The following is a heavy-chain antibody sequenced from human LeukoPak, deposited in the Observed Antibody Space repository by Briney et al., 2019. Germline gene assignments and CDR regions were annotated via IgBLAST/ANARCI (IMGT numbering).Heavy chain of an antibody. D-gene: IGHD6-13*01. V-gene: IGHV1-69*05. CDR2: IIPIFGTA. J-gene: IGHJ5*02. Sequence: ASVKVSCKASGGTFSSYAISWVRQAPGQGLEWMGRIIPIFGTANYAQKFQGRVTITTDESTSTAYMELSSLRSEDTAVYYRARGYSSSPNWFDPWGQGTLVTVSS. CDR1: GGTFSSYA. CDR3: ARGYSSSPNWFDP.